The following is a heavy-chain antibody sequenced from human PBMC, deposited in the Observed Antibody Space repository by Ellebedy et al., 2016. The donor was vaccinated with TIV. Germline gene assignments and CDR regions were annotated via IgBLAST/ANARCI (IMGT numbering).Heavy chain of an antibody. CDR1: GFTFSSYA. V-gene: IGHV3-23*01. D-gene: IGHD3-22*01. CDR2: IGDTAHNT. Sequence: GESLKISCAASGFTFSSYAMTWVRQAPGKGLEWVSGIGDTAHNTYYTDSVKGRFTISRDNSKNTLSLQMSSLRAEDTAVYYCARDPMIVGNYWGQGTLVTVSS. CDR3: ARDPMIVGNY. J-gene: IGHJ4*02.